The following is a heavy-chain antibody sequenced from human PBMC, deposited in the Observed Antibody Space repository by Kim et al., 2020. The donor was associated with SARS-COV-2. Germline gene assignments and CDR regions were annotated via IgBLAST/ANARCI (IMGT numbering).Heavy chain of an antibody. CDR3: AKEGHTAKIYYFDY. D-gene: IGHD5-18*01. J-gene: IGHJ4*02. Sequence: ADSVKGRFTISRDNSENTLYLQMNSLRAEDTAVYYCAKEGHTAKIYYFDYWGQGTLVTVSS. V-gene: IGHV3-30*02.